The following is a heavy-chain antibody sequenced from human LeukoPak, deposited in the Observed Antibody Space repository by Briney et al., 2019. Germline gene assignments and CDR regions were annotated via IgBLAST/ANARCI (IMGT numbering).Heavy chain of an antibody. CDR1: GFTFSSYA. CDR2: ISGSGGST. J-gene: IGHJ3*02. Sequence: PAGGSLRLSCAASGFTFSSYAMSWVRQAPGKGLEWVSAISGSGGSTYYADSVKGPFTISRDNSKNTLYLQMNSLRAEDTAVYYCAKGRDGYNDAFDIWGQGTMVTVSS. D-gene: IGHD5-12*01. V-gene: IGHV3-23*01. CDR3: AKGRDGYNDAFDI.